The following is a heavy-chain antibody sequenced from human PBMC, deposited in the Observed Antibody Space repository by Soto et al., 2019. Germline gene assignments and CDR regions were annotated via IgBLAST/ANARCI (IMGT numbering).Heavy chain of an antibody. J-gene: IGHJ6*02. CDR1: GYSFTSYW. Sequence: GESLKISCKGSGYSFTSYWISWVRQMPGKGLEWMGRIDPSDSYTNYSPSFQGHVTISADKSISTAHLQWSSLKASDAAMYYCARHYFDFWSGYPPMDVWGQGTTVTVSS. CDR3: ARHYFDFWSGYPPMDV. D-gene: IGHD3-3*01. V-gene: IGHV5-10-1*01. CDR2: IDPSDSYT.